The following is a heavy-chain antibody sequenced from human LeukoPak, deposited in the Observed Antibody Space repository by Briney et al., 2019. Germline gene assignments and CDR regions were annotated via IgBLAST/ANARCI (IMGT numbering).Heavy chain of an antibody. CDR1: GFTFSSYE. CDR3: ARDLVHGDHGDPGYAFVI. Sequence: PGGSLRLSCAASGFTFSSYEMNWVRQAPGKGLERVSHISSIGNTIYNADSVKGRFTISRDNAENSMYLQMNSLRAEDTAVYYCARDLVHGDHGDPGYAFVIWGQGTMVTVSS. CDR2: ISSIGNTI. D-gene: IGHD4-17*01. J-gene: IGHJ3*02. V-gene: IGHV3-48*03.